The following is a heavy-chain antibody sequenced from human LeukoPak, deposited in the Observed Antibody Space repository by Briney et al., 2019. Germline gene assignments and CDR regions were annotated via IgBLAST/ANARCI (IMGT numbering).Heavy chain of an antibody. V-gene: IGHV3-23*01. CDR1: GFSFSSFA. D-gene: IGHD1-1*01. CDR3: ARGQEFDDGVFDS. Sequence: GGSLRLSCAASGFSFSSFAMTWVRQAAGKGLEWVSTIRSNGATAYNADSVKGRFTISRDNSKNTVYLQMNSLRVEDTAIYYCARGQEFDDGVFDSWGQGTLVTVPS. J-gene: IGHJ4*02. CDR2: IRSNGATA.